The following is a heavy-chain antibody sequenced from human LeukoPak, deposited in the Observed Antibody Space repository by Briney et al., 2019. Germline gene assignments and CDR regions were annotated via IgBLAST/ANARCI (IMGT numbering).Heavy chain of an antibody. CDR3: ASDLPRSSSSYYYYYMDV. CDR1: GYTFTGYY. D-gene: IGHD6-6*01. V-gene: IGHV1-2*02. CDR2: INPNSGGT. J-gene: IGHJ6*03. Sequence: ASVKVSCKASGYTFTGYYMHWVRQAPGQGLEWMGWINPNSGGTNYAQKFQGRVTMTRDTPISTAYMELSRLRSDDTAVYYCASDLPRSSSSYYYYYMDVWGKGTTVTVSS.